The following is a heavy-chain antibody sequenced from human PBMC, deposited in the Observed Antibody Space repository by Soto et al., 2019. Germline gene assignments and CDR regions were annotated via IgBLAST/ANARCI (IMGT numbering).Heavy chain of an antibody. CDR2: IYYSGST. CDR1: GGSISSYY. J-gene: IGHJ6*03. V-gene: IGHV4-59*08. D-gene: IGHD4-17*01. Sequence: QVQLQESGPGLVKPSETLSLTCTVSGGSISSYYWSWIRQPPGKGLEWIGYIYYSGSTNYNPSLKSRVTISVDTSKNQFSLKLSSVTAADTAVYYCASSAVTTFGYYYYYMDFWGKGTTVTVSS. CDR3: ASSAVTTFGYYYYYMDF.